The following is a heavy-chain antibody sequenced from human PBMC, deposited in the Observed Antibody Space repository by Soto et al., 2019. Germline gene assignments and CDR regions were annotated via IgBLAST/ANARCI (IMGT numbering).Heavy chain of an antibody. V-gene: IGHV3-23*01. CDR1: GFTFSSYA. J-gene: IGHJ4*02. CDR2: ISGSGGST. D-gene: IGHD2-15*01. Sequence: PGGSLRLSCAASGFTFSSYAMSWVRQAPGKGLEWVSAISGSGGSTYYADSVKGRFTISRDNSKNTLYLQMNSLRAEDTAVYYCAKAFIVVVVAAHYFDYWGQGTLVTVSS. CDR3: AKAFIVVVVAAHYFDY.